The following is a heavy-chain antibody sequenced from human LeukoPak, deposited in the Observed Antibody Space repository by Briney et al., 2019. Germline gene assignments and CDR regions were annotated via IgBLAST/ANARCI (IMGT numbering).Heavy chain of an antibody. Sequence: SETLSLTCAVSGGSISSSNWWSWVRQPPGKGLEWIGEIYHSGSTNYNPSLRSRVSISVDKSKNQFSLKLSSVTAADTAVYYCARADRQWLVFDYWGQGTLVTVSS. CDR3: ARADRQWLVFDY. V-gene: IGHV4-4*02. D-gene: IGHD6-19*01. CDR2: IYHSGST. J-gene: IGHJ4*02. CDR1: GGSISSSNW.